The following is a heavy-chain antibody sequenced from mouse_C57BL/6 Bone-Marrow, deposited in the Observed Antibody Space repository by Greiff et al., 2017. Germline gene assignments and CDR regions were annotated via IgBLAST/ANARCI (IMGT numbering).Heavy chain of an antibody. CDR2: IYPGSGST. V-gene: IGHV1-55*01. D-gene: IGHD1-1*01. Sequence: VKLQQPGAELVKPGASVKMSCKASGYTFTSYWITWVQQRPGQGLEWIGDIYPGSGSTNYNEKFKSKATLTVDTSSRTAYMQLSRLTSEDSAVYYRARQGDYYGSTYYAMDYWGQGTSVTVSS. J-gene: IGHJ4*01. CDR3: ARQGDYYGSTYYAMDY. CDR1: GYTFTSYW.